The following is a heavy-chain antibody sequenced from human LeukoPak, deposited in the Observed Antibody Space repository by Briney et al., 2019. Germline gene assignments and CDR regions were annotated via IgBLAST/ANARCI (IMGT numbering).Heavy chain of an antibody. CDR2: IYYSGST. D-gene: IGHD3-10*01. V-gene: IGHV4-59*01. CDR1: GGSISSYY. CDR3: ARDTGITRILPAFQFDP. J-gene: IGHJ5*02. Sequence: SETLSLTCTVPGGSISSYYWSWIRQPPGKGLEWIGYIYYSGSTNYNPSLKSRVTISVDTSKNQFSLKLSSVTAADTAVYYCARDTGITRILPAFQFDPWGQGTLVTVSS.